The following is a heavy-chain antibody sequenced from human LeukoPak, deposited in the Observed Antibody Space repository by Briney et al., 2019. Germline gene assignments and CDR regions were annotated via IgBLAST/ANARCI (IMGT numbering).Heavy chain of an antibody. D-gene: IGHD3-10*01. CDR1: GYTFTSYA. Sequence: ASVKVSCKASGYTFTSYAMNWVRQAPGQGLEWMGWINTNTGNPTYAQGFTGRFVFSLDTSVSTAYLQISSLKAEDTAVYYCARDYYGSGSYSFDYWGQGTLVTVSS. CDR2: INTNTGNP. V-gene: IGHV7-4-1*02. J-gene: IGHJ4*02. CDR3: ARDYYGSGSYSFDY.